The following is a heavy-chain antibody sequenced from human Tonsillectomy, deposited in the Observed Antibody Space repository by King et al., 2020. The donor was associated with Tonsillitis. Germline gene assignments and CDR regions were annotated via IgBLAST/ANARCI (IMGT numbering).Heavy chain of an antibody. CDR3: ARQGGYGGSVYFDY. D-gene: IGHD4-23*01. CDR1: GYPFSNYW. Sequence: VQLVQSGAEVKKPGESLKISCKASGYPFSNYWIAWVRQMPGKGLEWMGIIYPQDYDTTYSPSFQGPVTISVDKSISTAYLQWSSLKASDTAIYYCARQGGYGGSVYFDYWGQGILVTVSS. CDR2: IYPQDYDT. V-gene: IGHV5-51*01. J-gene: IGHJ4*02.